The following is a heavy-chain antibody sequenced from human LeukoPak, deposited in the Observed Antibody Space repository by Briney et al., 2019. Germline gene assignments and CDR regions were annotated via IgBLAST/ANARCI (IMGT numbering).Heavy chain of an antibody. D-gene: IGHD6-25*01. V-gene: IGHV1-2*04. Sequence: GASVKVSCKASGGTFSSYAISWVRQAPGQGLEWMGWINPNSGGTNYAQKFQGWVTMTRDTSISTAYMELSRLRSDDTAVYYCASTSRAASWFDPWGQGTLVTVSS. CDR3: ASTSRAASWFDP. CDR1: GGTFSSYA. J-gene: IGHJ5*02. CDR2: INPNSGGT.